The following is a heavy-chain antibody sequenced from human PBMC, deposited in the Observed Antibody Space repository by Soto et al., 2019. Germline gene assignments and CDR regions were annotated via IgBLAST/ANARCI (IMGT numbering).Heavy chain of an antibody. Sequence: SETLSLTCTVSGGSITTYHWSWIRQPPGEGLEWIAYMYYSESTKYNPSLKSRVTTSLDTSKNQFSLKLSYVTAADTAVYYCGLSSGWYQNDYYGMDVWGRGSTVNVSS. V-gene: IGHV4-59*01. D-gene: IGHD6-19*01. CDR1: GGSITTYH. CDR2: MYYSEST. CDR3: GLSSGWYQNDYYGMDV. J-gene: IGHJ6*02.